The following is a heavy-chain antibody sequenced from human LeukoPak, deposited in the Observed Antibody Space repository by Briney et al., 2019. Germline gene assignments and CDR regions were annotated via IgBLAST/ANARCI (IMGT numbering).Heavy chain of an antibody. V-gene: IGHV3-21*01. CDR1: GFTFSSYS. Sequence: GGSLRLSCAASGFTFSSYSMNWVRQAPGKGLEWVSSISSSSSYIYYADSVKGRFTISRDNAKNSLYLQMNSLRVEDTAVYYCARMHCSGGSCYSVWYYFDYWGQGTLVTVSS. J-gene: IGHJ4*02. D-gene: IGHD2-15*01. CDR2: ISSSSSYI. CDR3: ARMHCSGGSCYSVWYYFDY.